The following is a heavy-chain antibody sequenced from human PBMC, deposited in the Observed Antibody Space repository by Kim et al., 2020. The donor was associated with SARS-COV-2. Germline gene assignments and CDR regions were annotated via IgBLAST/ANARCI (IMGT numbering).Heavy chain of an antibody. Sequence: NPSLKSRVPISVDPPKNQFSLKLSAGTAADTAVYYCARVSSSRGGNFFDYWGQGTLVTVSS. V-gene: IGHV4-34*01. D-gene: IGHD6-6*01. J-gene: IGHJ4*02. CDR3: ARVSSSRGGNFFDY.